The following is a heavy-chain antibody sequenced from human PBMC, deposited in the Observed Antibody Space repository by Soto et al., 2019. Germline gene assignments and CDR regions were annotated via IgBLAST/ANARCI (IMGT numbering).Heavy chain of an antibody. V-gene: IGHV3-30*18. Sequence: PGGSLRLSCAASGFTFSSYGMHWVRQAPGKGLEWVAVISYDGSNKYYADSVKGRFTISRDNSKNTLYLQMNSLRAEDTAVYYCAKDLSLIGYSSGWTDDAFDIWGQGTMVTVSS. CDR2: ISYDGSNK. CDR1: GFTFSSYG. D-gene: IGHD6-19*01. CDR3: AKDLSLIGYSSGWTDDAFDI. J-gene: IGHJ3*02.